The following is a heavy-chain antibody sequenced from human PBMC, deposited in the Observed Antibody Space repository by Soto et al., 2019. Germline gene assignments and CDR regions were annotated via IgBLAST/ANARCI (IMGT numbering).Heavy chain of an antibody. Sequence: SETLALTCAVYGGSFSGYYWSWIRQPPGKGLEWIGEINHSGSTNYNPSLKSRVTISVDTSKNQFSLKLSSVTAADTAVYYCAKGLTRDYYYYYMDVWGKGTTVTVS. CDR2: INHSGST. CDR1: GGSFSGYY. CDR3: AKGLTRDYYYYYMDV. J-gene: IGHJ6*03. V-gene: IGHV4-34*01.